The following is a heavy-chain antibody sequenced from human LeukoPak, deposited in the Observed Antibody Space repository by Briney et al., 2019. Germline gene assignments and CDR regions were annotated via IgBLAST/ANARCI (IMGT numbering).Heavy chain of an antibody. CDR1: GFTFSSYG. CDR3: AKGSPGSPFDY. D-gene: IGHD1-14*01. J-gene: IGHJ4*02. V-gene: IGHV3-33*06. Sequence: QSGRSLRLSCAASGFTFSSYGMHWVRQAPGEGLEWVAVIWYDGSNKYYADSVKGRFTISRDNSKNTLYLQMNSLRAEDTAVYYCAKGSPGSPFDYWGQGTLVTVSS. CDR2: IWYDGSNK.